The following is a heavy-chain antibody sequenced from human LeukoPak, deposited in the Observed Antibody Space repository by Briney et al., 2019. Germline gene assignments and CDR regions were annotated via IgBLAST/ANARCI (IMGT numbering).Heavy chain of an antibody. D-gene: IGHD6-13*01. J-gene: IGHJ4*02. V-gene: IGHV3-23*01. Sequence: PGGSLRLSCVFSGFTFSNYWMKWVRQAPGKGLEWVSSICGSGGSTYYADSVKGRFTISRDNSKNTLYLQMNSLRAEDTAVYYCAKVEAAAAATLRGFDYWGQGTLVTVSS. CDR1: GFTFSNYW. CDR3: AKVEAAAAATLRGFDY. CDR2: ICGSGGST.